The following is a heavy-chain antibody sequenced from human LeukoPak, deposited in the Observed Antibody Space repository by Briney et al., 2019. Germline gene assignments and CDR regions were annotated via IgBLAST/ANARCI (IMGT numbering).Heavy chain of an antibody. V-gene: IGHV4-59*12. J-gene: IGHJ5*02. CDR3: ARDLPSYSSGSKGLHWFDP. Sequence: PSETLSLTCSVSGGSISSYYWSWIRQPPGKGLEWIGYIYNSGSTNYNPSLKSRVTISVDTSKNQFSLKLSSVTAANTAVYYCARDLPSYSSGSKGLHWFDPWGQGTLVTVSS. D-gene: IGHD6-19*01. CDR2: IYNSGST. CDR1: GGSISSYY.